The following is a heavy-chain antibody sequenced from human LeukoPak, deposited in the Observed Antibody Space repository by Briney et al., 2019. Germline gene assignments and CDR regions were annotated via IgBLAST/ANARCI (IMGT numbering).Heavy chain of an antibody. CDR1: GFTFSSYS. V-gene: IGHV3-21*01. Sequence: PGGSRRLSCAASGFTFSSYSMNWVRQAPGKGLEGVSSISSSSRYIYYADSVKGRFTISRDNAKNSLYLQMNSTREEDTAVYYCARGRARDYDSSGYRDDYWGQGLLVIVSS. D-gene: IGHD3-22*01. CDR3: ARGRARDYDSSGYRDDY. J-gene: IGHJ4*02. CDR2: ISSSSRYI.